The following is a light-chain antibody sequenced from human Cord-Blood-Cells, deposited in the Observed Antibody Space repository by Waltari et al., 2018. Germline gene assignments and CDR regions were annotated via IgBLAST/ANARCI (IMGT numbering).Light chain of an antibody. J-gene: IGLJ3*02. Sequence: QSALTQPASVSGSPGQSITISCTGTSSDVGGYNQVPWYQQHPGKAPKLMIYDVSNRPSGVSNRFSGSKSGNTASLTISGLQAEDEADYYCSSYTSSSTWVFGGGTKLTVL. V-gene: IGLV2-14*01. CDR1: SSDVGGYNQ. CDR2: DVS. CDR3: SSYTSSSTWV.